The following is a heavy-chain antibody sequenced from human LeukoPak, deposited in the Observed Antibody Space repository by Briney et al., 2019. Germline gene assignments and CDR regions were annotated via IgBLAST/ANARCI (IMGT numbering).Heavy chain of an antibody. CDR2: ISYDGSNK. V-gene: IGHV3-30*18. Sequence: GRSLRLSCAASGFTFSSYGMHWVRPAPGKGLEWVAVISYDGSNKYYADSVKGRFTISRDNSKNTLYLQMNSLRAEDTAVYYCAKGGITGTTYYWGQGTLVTVSS. CDR1: GFTFSSYG. D-gene: IGHD1-7*01. J-gene: IGHJ4*02. CDR3: AKGGITGTTYY.